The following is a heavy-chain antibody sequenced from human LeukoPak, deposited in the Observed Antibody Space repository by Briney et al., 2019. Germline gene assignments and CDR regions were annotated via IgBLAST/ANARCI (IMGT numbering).Heavy chain of an antibody. J-gene: IGHJ4*02. Sequence: ASVKVSREASGYTFTGYYVHWVRQAPGQGLEWMGRINPNSGDTNYAQKFQGRVTMTRDTSISTAYMELSRLRSDDTAVYYCARAWVVGVPGCDYWGQGTLVTVSS. V-gene: IGHV1-2*06. D-gene: IGHD1-26*01. CDR1: GYTFTGYY. CDR2: INPNSGDT. CDR3: ARAWVVGVPGCDY.